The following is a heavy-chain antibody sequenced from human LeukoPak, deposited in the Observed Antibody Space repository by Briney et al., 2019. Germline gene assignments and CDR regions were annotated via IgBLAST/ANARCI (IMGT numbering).Heavy chain of an antibody. CDR1: GDSISSGNY. J-gene: IGHJ4*02. Sequence: SETLSLTCTVSGDSISSGNYWGWIRQPPGKGLEWIGSIFHTGSTYFNLSLKSRVTISVDTSKNQFSLKLSSVTAADTAVYYCASLTMIVVPWGQGTLVTVSS. V-gene: IGHV4-38-2*02. D-gene: IGHD3-22*01. CDR3: ASLTMIVVP. CDR2: IFHTGST.